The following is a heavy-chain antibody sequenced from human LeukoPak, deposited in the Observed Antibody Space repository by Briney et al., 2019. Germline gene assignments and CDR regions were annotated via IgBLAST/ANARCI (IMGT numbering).Heavy chain of an antibody. J-gene: IGHJ4*02. D-gene: IGHD6-13*01. V-gene: IGHV1-69*05. CDR1: GGTFSSYA. CDR3: ARDRREYIAAAGPPDFDY. CDR2: IIPIFGTA. Sequence: SVKVSCKASGGTFSSYAISWVRQAPGQGLEWMGGIIPIFGTANYAQKFQGRVTITTDESTSTAYMELSSLRSEDTAVYYCARDRREYIAAAGPPDFDYWGQGTLVTVSS.